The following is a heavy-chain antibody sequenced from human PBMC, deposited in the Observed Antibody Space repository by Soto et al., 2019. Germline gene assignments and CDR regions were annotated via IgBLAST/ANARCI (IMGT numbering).Heavy chain of an antibody. J-gene: IGHJ4*02. Sequence: GGSLRLSCAASGFTFSSYAMSWVRQAPGKGLEWVSAISDSGGSTYYADSVKGRFTISRDNSKNTLYLQMNSLRAEDTAVYYCAKATVVNPFYYFDYWGQGTLVTVSS. D-gene: IGHD4-17*01. CDR2: ISDSGGST. CDR1: GFTFSSYA. V-gene: IGHV3-23*01. CDR3: AKATVVNPFYYFDY.